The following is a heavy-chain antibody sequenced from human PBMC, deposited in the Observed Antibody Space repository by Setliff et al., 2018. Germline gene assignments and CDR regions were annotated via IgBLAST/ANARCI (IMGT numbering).Heavy chain of an antibody. CDR1: GVSISSYY. CDR3: ARLSWNGLRYYGLDV. V-gene: IGHV4-59*01. Sequence: PSETLSLTCNVSGVSISSYYWSWIRQPPGRGLESIGYIQKSGSTNYNPSLMSRVSISVDTSKNQFSLKLRSVTAPDTAVYYCARLSWNGLRYYGLDVWGQGTTVTVSS. D-gene: IGHD3-3*01. J-gene: IGHJ6*02. CDR2: IQKSGST.